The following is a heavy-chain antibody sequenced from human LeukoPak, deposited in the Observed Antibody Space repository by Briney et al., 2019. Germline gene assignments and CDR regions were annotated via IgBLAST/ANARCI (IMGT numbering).Heavy chain of an antibody. V-gene: IGHV3-23*01. J-gene: IGHJ4*02. CDR3: AKRHHRSSWYVFYDY. Sequence: GGSLRLSCAASGFTFTSYAMSWVRQAPGKGLEWVSAISGSGGSTYHADSVKGRFTISRDNSKNTLYLQMNSLRAEDTAVYYCAKRHHRSSWYVFYDYWGQGTLVTVSS. CDR1: GFTFTSYA. D-gene: IGHD6-13*01. CDR2: ISGSGGST.